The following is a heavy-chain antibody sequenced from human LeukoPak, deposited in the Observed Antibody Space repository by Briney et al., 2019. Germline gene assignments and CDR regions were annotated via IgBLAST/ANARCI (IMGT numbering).Heavy chain of an antibody. CDR3: ARANWYYYDSRRGYYFDY. D-gene: IGHD3-22*01. Sequence: PGGSLRLSCAASGFTFSDYGMSWVRQAPGKGLEWVSTISGRGGGTYSADSVKGRFTISRDNAKNSLYLQMNSLRAEDTAVYYCARANWYYYDSRRGYYFDYWGQGTLVTVSS. V-gene: IGHV3-23*01. CDR1: GFTFSDYG. CDR2: ISGRGGGT. J-gene: IGHJ4*02.